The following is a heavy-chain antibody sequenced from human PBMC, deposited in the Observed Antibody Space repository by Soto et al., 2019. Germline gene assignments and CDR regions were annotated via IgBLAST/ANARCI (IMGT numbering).Heavy chain of an antibody. J-gene: IGHJ4*02. CDR2: VYYRGRS. CDR3: VSQRTSVLTQAYFDY. Sequence: SETLSLTCAVSGGSVSNSNYYWGWILQSTGKGLEWIGSVYYRGRSYSKSSVKSRVTISVDTSKNQFSLNLNSVTASDTAVYYCVSQRTSVLTQAYFDYWGPGALVTSPQ. D-gene: IGHD2-8*01. V-gene: IGHV4-39*01. CDR1: GGSVSNSNYY.